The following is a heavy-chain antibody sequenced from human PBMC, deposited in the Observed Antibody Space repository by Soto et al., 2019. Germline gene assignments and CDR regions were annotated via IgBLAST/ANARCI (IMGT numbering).Heavy chain of an antibody. CDR3: AKWSYLDY. CDR2: ISGSDGKT. Sequence: DVRLAVSGGGLVQPGGSLRLSCTTSGFSFASFAMTWVRQAPGKGLEWVATISGSDGKTYYADSVKGRFSISRDTSRNTLYLQMNSLRADDTAIYYCAKWSYLDYWGQGTRVTVSS. J-gene: IGHJ4*02. CDR1: GFSFASFA. V-gene: IGHV3-23*04. D-gene: IGHD3-3*01.